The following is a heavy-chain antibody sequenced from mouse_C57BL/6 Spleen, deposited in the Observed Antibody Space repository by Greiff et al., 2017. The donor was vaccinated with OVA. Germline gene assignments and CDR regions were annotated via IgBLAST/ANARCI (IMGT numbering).Heavy chain of an antibody. V-gene: IGHV1-52*01. CDR1: GYTFTSYW. J-gene: IGHJ3*01. CDR3: ARYYDYDGGSWFAD. D-gene: IGHD2-4*01. CDR2: IDPSGGET. Sequence: QVQLQQPGAELVRPGSSLKLSCTASGYTFTSYWMHWVKQRPIPGLEWICNIDPSGGETHYNQKFKDKATVTIDKSSSPAYMKLSSLTSEDSAVYYCARYYDYDGGSWFADWGQGTLVTVSA.